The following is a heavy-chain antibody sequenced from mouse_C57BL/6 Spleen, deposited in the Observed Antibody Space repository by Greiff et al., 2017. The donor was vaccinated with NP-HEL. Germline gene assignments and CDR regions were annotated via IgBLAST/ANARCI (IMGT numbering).Heavy chain of an antibody. D-gene: IGHD1-3*01. V-gene: IGHV3-1*01. CDR2: ISYSGST. Sequence: VQLKESGPGMVKPSQSLSLTCTVTGYSITSGYVWHWIRPFPGNTLEWLGYISYSGSTNYNPSLKSRISITHDTSKNQFFLKLNYVTTEDTATYDCARGGNSPFDYWGQGTTLTVSS. CDR3: ARGGNSPFDY. J-gene: IGHJ2*01. CDR1: GYSITSGYV.